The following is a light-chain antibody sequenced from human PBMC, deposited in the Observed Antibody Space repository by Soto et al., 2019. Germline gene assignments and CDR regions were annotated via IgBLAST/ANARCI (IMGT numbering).Light chain of an antibody. CDR3: QQYSNWPLIP. Sequence: EIVMTQSPVTLSVSPGEGATLSCRASQSVSSYSAWYRHKRGQAPRLLIYGASTRATGIPVRFSGSGSGTEFTLTISSLQSEDFAVYYCQQYSNWPLIPFGQGTRLEIX. V-gene: IGKV3-15*01. CDR1: QSVSSY. CDR2: GAS. J-gene: IGKJ5*01.